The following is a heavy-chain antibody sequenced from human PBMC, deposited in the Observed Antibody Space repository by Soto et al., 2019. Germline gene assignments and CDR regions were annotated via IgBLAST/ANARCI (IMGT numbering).Heavy chain of an antibody. Sequence: QVQLVESGGGVVQPGRSLRLSCAASGFTFSSYGMHWVRQAPGKGLEWVAVISYDGSNKYYADSVKGRFTISRDNSKNTLFLKSTGRGAGDGAVYYGGKERGGSSYCFDPGGQGTLVPVSS. CDR3: GKERGGSSYCFDP. CDR2: ISYDGSNK. D-gene: IGHD1-26*01. J-gene: IGHJ5*02. V-gene: IGHV3-30*18. CDR1: GFTFSSYG.